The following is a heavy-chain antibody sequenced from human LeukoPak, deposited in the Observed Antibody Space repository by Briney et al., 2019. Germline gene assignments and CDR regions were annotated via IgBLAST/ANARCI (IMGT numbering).Heavy chain of an antibody. Sequence: GGSLRLSCAASGFTFSSYGMHWVRQAPGKGLEWVAFIRYDGSNKYYADSVKGRFTISRDNSKNTLYLQMNSLRAEDTAVYYCAKVGSSWPHYYFDSWGRGTLVIVSS. CDR3: AKVGSSWPHYYFDS. CDR1: GFTFSSYG. CDR2: IRYDGSNK. D-gene: IGHD6-13*01. J-gene: IGHJ4*02. V-gene: IGHV3-30*02.